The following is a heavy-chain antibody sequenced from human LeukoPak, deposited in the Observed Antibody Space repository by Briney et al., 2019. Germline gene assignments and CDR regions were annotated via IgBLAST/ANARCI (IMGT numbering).Heavy chain of an antibody. CDR2: IYPGDSDT. V-gene: IGHV5-51*01. J-gene: IGHJ3*02. CDR3: ARLYDSSGYYKKRDAFDI. CDR1: GYSFTSYW. Sequence: GESLKISCKGSGYSFTSYWIGWVRQMPGKGLEWMGIIYPGDSDTRYSPSFQGQVTISADKSISTAYLQWSSLKASDTAMYYCARLYDSSGYYKKRDAFDIWGQGTMVTVSS. D-gene: IGHD3-22*01.